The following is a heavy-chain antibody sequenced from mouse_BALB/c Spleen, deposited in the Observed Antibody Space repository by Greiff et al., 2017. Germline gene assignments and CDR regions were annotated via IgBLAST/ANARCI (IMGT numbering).Heavy chain of an antibody. D-gene: IGHD2-4*01. CDR3: ARSTMITYYAMDY. CDR1: GISITTGNYR. J-gene: IGHJ4*01. V-gene: IGHV3-5*02. CDR2: IYYSGTI. Sequence: VQLKLSGPGLVKPSQTVSLTCTVTGISITTGNYRWSWIRQFPGNKLEWIGYIYYSGTITYNPSLTSRTTITRDTSKNQFFLEMNSLTAEDTATYYCARSTMITYYAMDYWGQGTSVTVSS.